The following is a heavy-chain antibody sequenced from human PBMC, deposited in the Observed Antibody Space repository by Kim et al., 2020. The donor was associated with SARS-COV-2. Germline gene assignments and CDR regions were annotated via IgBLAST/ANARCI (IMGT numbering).Heavy chain of an antibody. CDR1: GFTFSSYW. V-gene: IGHV3-7*01. CDR2: IKQDGREK. D-gene: IGHD6-13*01. CDR3: ARDKSDVPSYSSSWYGENYYYYGMDV. Sequence: GGSLRLSCAASGFTFSSYWMSWVRQAPGKGLEWVANIKQDGREKYYVDSVKGRFTISRDNAKNSLYLQMNSLRAEDTAVYYCARDKSDVPSYSSSWYGENYYYYGMDVWGQGTTVTVSS. J-gene: IGHJ6*02.